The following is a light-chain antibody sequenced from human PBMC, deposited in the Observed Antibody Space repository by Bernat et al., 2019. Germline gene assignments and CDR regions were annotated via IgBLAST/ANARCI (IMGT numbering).Light chain of an antibody. CDR2: AAS. V-gene: IGKV1-39*01. CDR3: QQSHITPYT. CDR1: QPINNY. J-gene: IGKJ2*01. Sequence: DIQVTQSPSSLSASVGDRVTITCRTSQPINNYLMWYQHKPGTAPKLLIYAASSVKSGVPSRFIGSGYGTDFTLTVTSLQPADCATYFCQQSHITPYTFGQGTKVDI.